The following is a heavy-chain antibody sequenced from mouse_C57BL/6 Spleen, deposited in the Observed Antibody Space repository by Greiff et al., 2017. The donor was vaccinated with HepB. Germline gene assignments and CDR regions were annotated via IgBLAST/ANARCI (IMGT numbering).Heavy chain of an antibody. CDR1: GYTFTSYW. CDR2: IHPNSGST. V-gene: IGHV1-64*01. Sequence: QVQLKQPGAELVKPGASVKLSCKASGYTFTSYWMHWVKQRPGQGLEWIGMIHPNSGSTNYNEKFKSKATLTVAKSSSTAYMQLSSLTSEDSAVYYCARGYGSSYFDYWGQGTTLTVSS. J-gene: IGHJ2*01. CDR3: ARGYGSSYFDY. D-gene: IGHD1-1*01.